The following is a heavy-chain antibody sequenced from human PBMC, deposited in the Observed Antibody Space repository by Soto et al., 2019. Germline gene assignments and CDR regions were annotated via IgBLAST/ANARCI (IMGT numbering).Heavy chain of an antibody. J-gene: IGHJ6*02. CDR2: ISGSGGST. Sequence: PGGSLRLSCAASGFTFSSYAMSWVRQAPGKGLEWVSAISGSGGSTYYADSVKGRFTISRDNSKNTLYLQMNSLRAEDTAVYYCARDHYQGVRPYYYYGMDVWGQGTTVTVSS. V-gene: IGHV3-23*01. D-gene: IGHD2-2*01. CDR3: ARDHYQGVRPYYYYGMDV. CDR1: GFTFSSYA.